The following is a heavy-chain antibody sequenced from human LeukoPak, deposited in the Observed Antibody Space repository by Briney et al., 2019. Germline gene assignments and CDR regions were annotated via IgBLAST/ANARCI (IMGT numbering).Heavy chain of an antibody. Sequence: PGGSLRLSCAASGFTFSSYSMNWVRQAPGKGLEWVSYVSSSSTTIYYADSVKGRFTISRDNAKNSLYLQMNSLRAEDTAVYYCARGTTGYSSGWLIDYWGQGTLVTVSS. CDR3: ARGTTGYSSGWLIDY. D-gene: IGHD6-19*01. CDR2: VSSSSTTI. J-gene: IGHJ4*02. CDR1: GFTFSSYS. V-gene: IGHV3-48*01.